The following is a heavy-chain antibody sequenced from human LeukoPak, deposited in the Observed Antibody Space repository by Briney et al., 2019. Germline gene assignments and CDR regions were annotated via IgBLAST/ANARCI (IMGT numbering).Heavy chain of an antibody. J-gene: IGHJ6*02. V-gene: IGHV4-34*01. Sequence: SETLSLTCAVYGGSFSGYYWSWIRQPPGKGLEWIGEINHSGSTNYNPSLKSRVTISVDTSKNQFSLKLSSVTAADTAVYYCARVNCSSTSCYRDYYYYYGMDVWGQGTTVTVSS. CDR1: GGSFSGYY. CDR2: INHSGST. D-gene: IGHD2-2*02. CDR3: ARVNCSSTSCYRDYYYYYGMDV.